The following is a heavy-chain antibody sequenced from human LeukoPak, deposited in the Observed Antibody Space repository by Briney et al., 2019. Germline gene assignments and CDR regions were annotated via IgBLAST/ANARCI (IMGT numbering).Heavy chain of an antibody. CDR2: IYYRSKWYD. J-gene: IGHJ4*02. Sequence: SQTLSLTCAISGDSVSSNSAAWSWIRQSPSRGLEWLGRIYYRSKWYDDYAVSVKSRITINPDTFKNQFSLQLNSVTPEDTAVYYCARSSGWDFDYWGQGTLVTVSS. CDR3: ARSSGWDFDY. V-gene: IGHV6-1*01. CDR1: GDSVSSNSAA. D-gene: IGHD6-19*01.